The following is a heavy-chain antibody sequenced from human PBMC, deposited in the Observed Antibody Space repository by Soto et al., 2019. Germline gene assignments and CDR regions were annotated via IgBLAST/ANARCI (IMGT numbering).Heavy chain of an antibody. V-gene: IGHV1-69*13. D-gene: IGHD3-22*01. Sequence: ASVKVSCKASGGTFSSYAISWVRQAPGQGLEWMGGIIPIFGTANYAQKFQGRVTITADESTSTAYMELSSLRSEDTAVYYCASGTTYYYDSSGYYAPFDYWGQGTLVTAPQ. CDR2: IIPIFGTA. J-gene: IGHJ4*02. CDR1: GGTFSSYA. CDR3: ASGTTYYYDSSGYYAPFDY.